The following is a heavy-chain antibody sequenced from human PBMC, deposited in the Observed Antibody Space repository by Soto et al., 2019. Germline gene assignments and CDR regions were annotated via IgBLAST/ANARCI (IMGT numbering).Heavy chain of an antibody. V-gene: IGHV4-39*01. J-gene: IGHJ6*02. CDR2: IYYSGST. Sequence: SETLSLTCTVSGGSISSSSYYWGWIRQPPGKGLEWIGSIYYSGSTYYNPSLKSRVTISVDTSKNQFSLKLSSVTAADTAVYYCARQDDSTFRRHRALYGMDVWGQGTTVTVSS. CDR1: GGSISSSSYY. D-gene: IGHD3-16*01. CDR3: ARQDDSTFRRHRALYGMDV.